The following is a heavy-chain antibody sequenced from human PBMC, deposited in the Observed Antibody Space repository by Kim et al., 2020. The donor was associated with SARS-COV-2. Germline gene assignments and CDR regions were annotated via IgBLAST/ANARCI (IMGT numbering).Heavy chain of an antibody. CDR3: ATDTLCVVDCFSIPRWLDS. V-gene: IGHV1-3*01. CDR2: IDPGNGKS. J-gene: IGHJ5*01. CDR1: GYSLTAYP. D-gene: IGHD2-21*02. Sequence: ASVKVSCTASGYSLTAYPLHWVRQAPRQRPEWMGWIDPGNGKSHYSQTLKGRVSFSSDASANTTYMEFHGLTSEDTAVYYCATDTLCVVDCFSIPRWLDS.